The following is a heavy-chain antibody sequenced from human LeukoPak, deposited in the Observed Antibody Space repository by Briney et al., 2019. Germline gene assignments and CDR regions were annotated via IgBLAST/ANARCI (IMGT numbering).Heavy chain of an antibody. CDR3: ARDQGDSSGYYEVDY. J-gene: IGHJ4*02. CDR2: ISAYNGNT. CDR1: GYTFTSYG. V-gene: IGHV1-18*01. Sequence: ASVKVSCXASGYTFTSYGISWVRQAHGQGLEWMGWISAYNGNTNYAQKLQGRVTMTTDTSTSTAYMELRSLRSDDTAVYYCARDQGDSSGYYEVDYWGQGTLVTVSS. D-gene: IGHD3-22*01.